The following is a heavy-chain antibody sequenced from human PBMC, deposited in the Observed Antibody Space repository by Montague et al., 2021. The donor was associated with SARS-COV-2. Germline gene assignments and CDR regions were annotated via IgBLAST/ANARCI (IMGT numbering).Heavy chain of an antibody. V-gene: IGHV3-30-3*01. D-gene: IGHD3-10*01. Sequence: SLRLSCAASGFTFSSYAMHWVRQAPGKGLEWVAVISYDGSNKYYADSVKGRFTISRDNSKDTLYLQMNSLRAGDTAVYYCARAMVRGVIIYYYYYMDVWGKGTTVTVSS. CDR3: ARAMVRGVIIYYYYYMDV. J-gene: IGHJ6*03. CDR2: ISYDGSNK. CDR1: GFTFSSYA.